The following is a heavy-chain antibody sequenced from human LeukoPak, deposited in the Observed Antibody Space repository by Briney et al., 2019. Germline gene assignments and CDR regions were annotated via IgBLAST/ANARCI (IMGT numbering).Heavy chain of an antibody. D-gene: IGHD5-12*01. V-gene: IGHV4-59*08. J-gene: IGHJ4*02. CDR2: VYYSGST. CDR1: GGSISTYY. Sequence: SETLSLICTVSGGSISTYYWSWIRQPPGKGLEWIGYVYYSGSTNYNPSLKSRVTMSVDTSKNQFSLNLSSVTAADTAVYYCARGSARMVANPLFDYWGRGTLVTVSS. CDR3: ARGSARMVANPLFDY.